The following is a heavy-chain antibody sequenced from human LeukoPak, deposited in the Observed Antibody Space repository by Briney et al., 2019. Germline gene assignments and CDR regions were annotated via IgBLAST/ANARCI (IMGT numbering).Heavy chain of an antibody. CDR2: INHSGST. V-gene: IGHV4-34*01. J-gene: IGHJ2*01. D-gene: IGHD2-15*01. CDR1: GGSFSGYY. CDR3: ARVRGGYFDL. Sequence: SETLSLTCAVYGGSFSGYYWSWIRQPPGKGLEWIGEINHSGSTNYNPSLKSRVTMSVDTSKNQFSLKLNSVTAADTAVYYCARVRGGYFDLWGRGTLVTVSS.